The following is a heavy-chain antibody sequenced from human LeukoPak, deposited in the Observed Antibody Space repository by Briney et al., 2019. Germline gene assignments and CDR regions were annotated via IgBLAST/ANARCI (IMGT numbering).Heavy chain of an antibody. CDR3: AKQLPRTSGSNFPFDD. CDR2: ISAGGGDVT. V-gene: IGHV3-23*01. CDR1: LFTFSSYA. J-gene: IGHJ4*02. D-gene: IGHD2-8*01. Sequence: PGGSLRHSRAAPLFTFSSYAMSGVRPAPGKGREWVSAISAGGGDVTHYAHSVKGRFSLSRDNTRTTLYLLMNSLGADDTAVYYCAKQLPRTSGSNFPFDDWGQGTLVTVSS.